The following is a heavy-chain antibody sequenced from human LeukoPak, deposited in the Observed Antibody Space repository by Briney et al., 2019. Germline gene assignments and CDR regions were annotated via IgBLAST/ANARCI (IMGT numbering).Heavy chain of an antibody. CDR1: GVTFSNYW. V-gene: IGHV3-74*03. D-gene: IGHD3-16*01. CDR3: ARGGGGHAFDI. Sequence: GGSLRLSCAASGVTFSNYWMYWVRQAPGKGLVYVSRVDNDGSGTTYADSVKGRFAISRDNAKNTLYLQMNSLRGEDTAVYYWARGGGGHAFDIWGPGTMVTVSS. J-gene: IGHJ3*02. CDR2: VDNDGSGT.